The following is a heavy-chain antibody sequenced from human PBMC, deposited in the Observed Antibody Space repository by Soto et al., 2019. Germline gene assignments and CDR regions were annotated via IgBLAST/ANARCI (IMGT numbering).Heavy chain of an antibody. V-gene: IGHV4-59*01. Sequence: SETLSLTCTVSGGSISSYYWTWIRQPPGKGLEWIGYIYYSGSTNYNPSLKSRVTISLDTSRSQFSLKVTSVTAADTAVYYCARTGSNYYYYYGIDVWGQGTTVTVSS. CDR2: IYYSGST. J-gene: IGHJ6*02. CDR3: ARTGSNYYYYYGIDV. CDR1: GGSISSYY. D-gene: IGHD1-1*01.